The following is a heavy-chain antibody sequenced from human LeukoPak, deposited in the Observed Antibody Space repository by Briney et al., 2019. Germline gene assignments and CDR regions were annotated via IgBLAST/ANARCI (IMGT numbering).Heavy chain of an antibody. Sequence: GGSLRLSCAASGFTFSSYWMSWVRQAPGKGLEWVANIKQDGSEKYYVDSVKGRFTISRDNSKNTLYLQMNSLRGEDTAVYYCARAVAAAYDAFDIWGQGTMVTVSS. J-gene: IGHJ3*02. V-gene: IGHV3-7*01. CDR3: ARAVAAAYDAFDI. CDR2: IKQDGSEK. D-gene: IGHD6-13*01. CDR1: GFTFSSYW.